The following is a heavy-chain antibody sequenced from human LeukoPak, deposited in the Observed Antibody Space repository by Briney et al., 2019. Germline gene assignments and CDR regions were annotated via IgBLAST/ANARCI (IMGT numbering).Heavy chain of an antibody. CDR3: AKKVPWGSGSYYFDY. Sequence: GESLRLSCAASGFTFTTYWMSWVRQAPGKGLEWVANIKQDGTEKYYVDSVEGRFTISRDNSKNTLYLQMNSLRAEDTAVYYCAKKVPWGSGSYYFDYWGQGTLVTVSS. CDR2: IKQDGTEK. D-gene: IGHD3-10*01. J-gene: IGHJ4*02. CDR1: GFTFTTYW. V-gene: IGHV3-7*03.